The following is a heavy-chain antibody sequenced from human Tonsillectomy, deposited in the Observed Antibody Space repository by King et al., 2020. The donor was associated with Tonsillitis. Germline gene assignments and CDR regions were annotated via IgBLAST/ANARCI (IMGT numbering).Heavy chain of an antibody. Sequence: VQLVESGGGLVKPGGSLRLSCAASGFTFSDYYMSWIRQAPGKGLEWVSYISSSGSTIYYADSVMGRFTISRDNAKNSLYLQMNSLRAEDTAVYYCASGILNYYDSSGYYQSPRTVAGGQGTLVTVSS. CDR1: GFTFSDYY. CDR3: ASGILNYYDSSGYYQSPRTVA. D-gene: IGHD3-22*01. V-gene: IGHV3-11*01. CDR2: ISSSGSTI. J-gene: IGHJ4*02.